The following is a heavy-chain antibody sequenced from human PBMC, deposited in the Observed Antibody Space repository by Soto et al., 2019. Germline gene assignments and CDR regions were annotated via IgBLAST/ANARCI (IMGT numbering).Heavy chain of an antibody. Sequence: QVQLVQSGAEVKKPGASVKVSCEASGYTFTNYYIHWVRQAPGQGLEWMAVINPSGGSTRYAQKFQGRVTMTRDTSTSTVYMELSSLRSEDTAVYYCAKAYGFLGGYYFDYGSQGTLVTVSS. CDR3: AKAYGFLGGYYFDY. D-gene: IGHD3-16*01. J-gene: IGHJ4*02. CDR2: INPSGGST. V-gene: IGHV1-46*01. CDR1: GYTFTNYY.